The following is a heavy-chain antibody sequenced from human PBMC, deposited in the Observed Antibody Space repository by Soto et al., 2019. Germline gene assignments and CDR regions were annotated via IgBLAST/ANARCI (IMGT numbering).Heavy chain of an antibody. Sequence: ASVKVSGKASGYIFTAYAIHWVRQAPGQMLEWVGWINAGNDNTKYSQKFQGRVTITMDTSASTAYMDLNSLRSEDTAVYYCARTGGYDFWSGYLNWFDPWGQGTLVTVSS. D-gene: IGHD3-3*01. CDR2: INAGNDNT. CDR3: ARTGGYDFWSGYLNWFDP. CDR1: GYIFTAYA. V-gene: IGHV1-3*01. J-gene: IGHJ5*02.